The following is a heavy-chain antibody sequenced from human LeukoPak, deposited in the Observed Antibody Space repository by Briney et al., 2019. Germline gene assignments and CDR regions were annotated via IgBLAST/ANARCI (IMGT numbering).Heavy chain of an antibody. Sequence: PGGSLRLSCAASGFSFSHYAMSWVRQAPARGLEWVSSLRGDGETFYADSVKGRFTLSRDDSRNTVYLQLNNLRVDDTAVYYCATGMENYDGSGYYSYFHHWGQGTLVTVSS. J-gene: IGHJ1*01. CDR1: GFSFSHYA. CDR2: LRGDGET. CDR3: ATGMENYDGSGYYSYFHH. V-gene: IGHV3-23*01. D-gene: IGHD3-22*01.